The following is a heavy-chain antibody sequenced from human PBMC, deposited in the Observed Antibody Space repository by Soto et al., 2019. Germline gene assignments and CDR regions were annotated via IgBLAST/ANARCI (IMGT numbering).Heavy chain of an antibody. CDR3: AKLPPSISGYDLHFDY. Sequence: GGSLRLSCAASGFTFSSYAMSWVRQAPGKGLEWVSAISGSGGSTYYADSVKGRFTISRDNSKNTLYLQMNSLRAEDTAVYYCAKLPPSISGYDLHFDYWGQGTLVTVSS. J-gene: IGHJ4*02. V-gene: IGHV3-23*01. CDR2: ISGSGGST. D-gene: IGHD5-12*01. CDR1: GFTFSSYA.